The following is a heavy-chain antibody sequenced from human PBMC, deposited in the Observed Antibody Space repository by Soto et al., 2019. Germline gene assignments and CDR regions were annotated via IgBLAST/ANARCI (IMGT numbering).Heavy chain of an antibody. Sequence: PSETLSLTCTVSGDAIGTTHSYWAWIRQSPGKGLEWIGNIHYSGSTYYMPSLRSRVTLSVDTSKNQFSLMLTSVTAEDTAVYYCARHEGNGNVCPLDYWGQGILVTVSS. V-gene: IGHV4-39*01. J-gene: IGHJ4*02. CDR2: IHYSGST. D-gene: IGHD2-8*01. CDR1: GDAIGTTHSY. CDR3: ARHEGNGNVCPLDY.